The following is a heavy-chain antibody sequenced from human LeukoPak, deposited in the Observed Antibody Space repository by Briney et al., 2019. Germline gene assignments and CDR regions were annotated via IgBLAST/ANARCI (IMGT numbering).Heavy chain of an antibody. CDR3: ARDLWAYDILTGYSLGGMDV. J-gene: IGHJ6*02. Sequence: SETLSLTCTVSGGSISSYYWSWIRQPPGKGLEAIGYIYYSGSTNYNPSLKSRVTISVDTSKNQFSLKLSSVTAVDTAVYYCARDLWAYDILTGYSLGGMDVWGQGTTVTVSS. CDR1: GGSISSYY. D-gene: IGHD3-9*01. V-gene: IGHV4-59*01. CDR2: IYYSGST.